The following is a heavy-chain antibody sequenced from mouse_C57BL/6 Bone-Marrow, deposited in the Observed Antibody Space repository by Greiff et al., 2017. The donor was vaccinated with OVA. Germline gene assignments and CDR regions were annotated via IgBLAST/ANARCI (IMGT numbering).Heavy chain of an antibody. CDR2: ISYDGSN. V-gene: IGHV3-6*01. J-gene: IGHJ3*01. CDR3: ARSHYGSPFAY. CDR1: GYSITSGYY. Sequence: EVQLQESGPGLVKPSQSLSLTCSVTGYSITSGYYWNWIRQFPGNKLEWMGYISYDGSNNYNPSLKNRISITRDTSKNQFFLKLNSVTTEDTATYYCARSHYGSPFAYWGQGTLVTVSA. D-gene: IGHD1-1*01.